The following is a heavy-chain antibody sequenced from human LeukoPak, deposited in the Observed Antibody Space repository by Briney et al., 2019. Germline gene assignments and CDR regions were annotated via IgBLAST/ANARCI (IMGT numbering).Heavy chain of an antibody. CDR2: IYTSGST. V-gene: IGHV4-61*02. J-gene: IGHJ5*02. D-gene: IGHD3-22*01. CDR1: GGSISSGSYY. CDR3: AREYYDSSGYYSSWFDP. Sequence: SQTLSLTCTVSGGSISSGSYYWSWIRQPAGKGLEWIGRIYTSGSTNYNPSLKSRVTISVDTSKYQFSLKLSSVTAADTAVYYCAREYYDSSGYYSSWFDPWGQGTLVTVSS.